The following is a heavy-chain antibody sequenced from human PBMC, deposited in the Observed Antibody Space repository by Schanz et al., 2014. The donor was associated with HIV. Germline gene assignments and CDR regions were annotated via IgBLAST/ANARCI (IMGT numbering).Heavy chain of an antibody. CDR2: ISYDGSNK. D-gene: IGHD1-26*01. V-gene: IGHV3-30*03. J-gene: IGHJ4*02. Sequence: VQLVESGGGVVQPGRSLRLSCAASGFTFSSYGMHWVRQAPGKGLEWVAVISYDGSNKYYADSVKGRFTISRDNSKNTLYLQMNSLRSEDTAVYYCATGPGLVGAIDYWGQGTLAIVSS. CDR1: GFTFSSYG. CDR3: ATGPGLVGAIDY.